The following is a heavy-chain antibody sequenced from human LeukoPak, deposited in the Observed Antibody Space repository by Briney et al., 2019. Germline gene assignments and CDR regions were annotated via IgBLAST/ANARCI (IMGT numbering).Heavy chain of an antibody. J-gene: IGHJ6*02. CDR3: ARTYGDLYYYYYYGMDV. CDR1: GFTFSDYY. V-gene: IGHV3-11*04. Sequence: GGSLRLSCAASGFTFSDYYMSWIRQAPGKGLEWVSYISSSGSTIYYADSVKGRFTISRDNAKNSLYLQMNSLRAEDTAVYYCARTYGDLYYYYYYGMDVWGQGTTVTVSS. CDR2: ISSSGSTI. D-gene: IGHD4-17*01.